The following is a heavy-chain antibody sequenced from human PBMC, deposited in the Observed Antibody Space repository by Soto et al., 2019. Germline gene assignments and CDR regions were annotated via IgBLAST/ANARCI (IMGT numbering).Heavy chain of an antibody. D-gene: IGHD3-16*01. CDR3: ARGGGEDNYYGP. CDR2: VFHSGST. J-gene: IGHJ5*02. V-gene: IGHV4-31*03. CDR1: RGSINSGGYY. Sequence: QVQLQESGPGLLKPSQTLSLTCTVSRGSINSGGYYWHWIRQHPGKGLEWIGYVFHSGSTYYNPSFGSRITTSMDASKNQFSLNLSSVTAADTAIYYCARGGGEDNYYGPWGQGILVTVSS.